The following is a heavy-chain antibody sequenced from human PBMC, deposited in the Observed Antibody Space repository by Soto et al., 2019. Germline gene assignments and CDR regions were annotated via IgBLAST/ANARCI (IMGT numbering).Heavy chain of an antibody. D-gene: IGHD6-19*01. V-gene: IGHV1-3*01. CDR3: ARFEVAVAGTGLDY. CDR2: INAGNGNT. J-gene: IGHJ4*02. CDR1: GYTFTSYA. Sequence: QVQLVQSGAEVKKPEASVKVSCKASGYTFTSYAMHWVRQAPGQRLEWMGWINAGNGNTKYSQKFQGRVTITRDTSASTAYMELSSLRSEDTAVYYCARFEVAVAGTGLDYWGQGTLVTVSS.